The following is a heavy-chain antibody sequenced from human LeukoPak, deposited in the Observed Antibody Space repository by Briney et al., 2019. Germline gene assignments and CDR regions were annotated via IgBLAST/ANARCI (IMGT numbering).Heavy chain of an antibody. CDR1: GFTFSSYA. V-gene: IGHV3-23*01. CDR3: AKRGLRAYNDVLTPSFDY. D-gene: IGHD3-9*01. CDR2: ISGSGGST. Sequence: GGSLRLSCAASGFTFSSYAMSWVRQAPGKGLEWVSAISGSGGSTYYAASVKGRFSISRDNSRNTVDLQMDSLTAEDTATYYCAKRGLRAYNDVLTPSFDYWGQGALVTVSS. J-gene: IGHJ4*02.